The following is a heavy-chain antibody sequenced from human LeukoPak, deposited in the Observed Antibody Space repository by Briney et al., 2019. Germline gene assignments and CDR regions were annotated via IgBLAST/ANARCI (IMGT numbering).Heavy chain of an antibody. CDR1: GGSFSGYY. V-gene: IGHV4-34*01. J-gene: IGHJ3*02. CDR3: ARRERHYDILTGYFLGAFDI. Sequence: SETLSLTCAVYGGSFSGYYWSWIRQPPGKGLEWIGEINHSGSTNYNPSLKSRVTISVDTSKNQFSLKLSSVTAADAAVYYCARRERHYDILTGYFLGAFDIWGQGTMVTVSS. D-gene: IGHD3-9*01. CDR2: INHSGST.